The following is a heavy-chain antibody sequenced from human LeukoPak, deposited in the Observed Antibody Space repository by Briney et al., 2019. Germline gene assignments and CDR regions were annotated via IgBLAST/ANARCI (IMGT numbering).Heavy chain of an antibody. Sequence: SETLSLTCAVSGVSIIRTNWWIWVRQTPGRGLEWIGEIYYDGVTNYNPSLKSRVTISIDKSKKHFSLNLTSVTAADTAVYYCARDRDVAVHHPFYWGQGTLVTVSS. D-gene: IGHD5-24*01. V-gene: IGHV4-4*02. CDR1: GVSIIRTNW. J-gene: IGHJ4*02. CDR3: ARDRDVAVHHPFY. CDR2: IYYDGVT.